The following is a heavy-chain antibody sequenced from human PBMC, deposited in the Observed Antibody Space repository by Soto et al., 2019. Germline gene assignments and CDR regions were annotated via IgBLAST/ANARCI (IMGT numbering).Heavy chain of an antibody. CDR3: ATYYGSGSYSNPFDY. D-gene: IGHD3-10*01. CDR2: ISGSGGST. CDR1: GFTFSSYA. J-gene: IGHJ4*02. V-gene: IGHV3-23*01. Sequence: EVQLLESGGGLVQPGGSLRLSCAASGFTFSSYAMSWVRQAPGKGLEWVSAISGSGGSTYYADSVKGRFTISRDNSKNTLYLQMNSLRAEDTAVYYCATYYGSGSYSNPFDYWGQGTLVTVSS.